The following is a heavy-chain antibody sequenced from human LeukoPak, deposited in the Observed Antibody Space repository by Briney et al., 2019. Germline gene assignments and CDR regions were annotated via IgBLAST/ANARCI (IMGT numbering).Heavy chain of an antibody. J-gene: IGHJ4*02. V-gene: IGHV3-21*01. CDR3: ARDPRLAGATSCFDY. D-gene: IGHD1-26*01. CDR2: ISSSSSYI. Sequence: GGSLRLSCAASGFTFSSYSMNWVRQAPGKGLEWVSSISSSSSYIYYADSVKGRFTVFRDNAKNSLYLQMNSLRAEDTAVYYCARDPRLAGATSCFDYWGQGTLVTVSS. CDR1: GFTFSSYS.